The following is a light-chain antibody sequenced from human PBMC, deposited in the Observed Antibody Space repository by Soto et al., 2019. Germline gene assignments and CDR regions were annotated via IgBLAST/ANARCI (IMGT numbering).Light chain of an antibody. CDR1: QSIDIT. Sequence: EIVMTQSPATLSVSPGERVTLSCRASQSIDITLGWYQQKPGQAPSLLISGASTRATDVPARFSGSGSGTDFTLTISSLQSEDFAVYYCQHLGTFGQGTKLEMK. CDR3: QHLGT. V-gene: IGKV3-15*01. CDR2: GAS. J-gene: IGKJ2*02.